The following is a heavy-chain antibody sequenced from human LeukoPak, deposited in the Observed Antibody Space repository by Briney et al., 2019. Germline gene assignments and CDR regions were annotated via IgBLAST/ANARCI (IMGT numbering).Heavy chain of an antibody. CDR2: INPNSGGT. Sequence: GASVKVSCKPSGYTFTGYYIQWVRQAPRQGLEWMGWINPNSGGTNYAQKFQGRVTMTSDTSISTAYMELSSLRSDDTAVYYCARGVVAATFYYYMDVWGKGTTVTVSS. V-gene: IGHV1-2*02. CDR3: ARGVVAATFYYYMDV. J-gene: IGHJ6*03. CDR1: GYTFTGYY. D-gene: IGHD2-15*01.